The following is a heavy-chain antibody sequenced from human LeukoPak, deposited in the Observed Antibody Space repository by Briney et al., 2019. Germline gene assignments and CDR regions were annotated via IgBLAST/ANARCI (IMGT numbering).Heavy chain of an antibody. V-gene: IGHV3-23*01. CDR3: AKNLRTSVAGFEY. CDR1: GFTFSSYA. Sequence: GGSLRLSCTASGFTFSSYAMTWVRQAPGKGLEWVSAISPSSNSVYYSDSVRGRFTVSRDNSKNTLYLQVNSLRAEDTAVYYCAKNLRTSVAGFEYWGQGTLVTVSS. D-gene: IGHD6-19*01. CDR2: ISPSSNSV. J-gene: IGHJ4*02.